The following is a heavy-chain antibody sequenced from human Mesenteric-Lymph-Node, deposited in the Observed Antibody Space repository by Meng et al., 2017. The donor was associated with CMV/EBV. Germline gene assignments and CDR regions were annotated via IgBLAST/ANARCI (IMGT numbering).Heavy chain of an antibody. CDR2: ISWNSGSV. CDR1: GFVFGDFA. Sequence: SLKISCAASGFVFGDFAMHWVRQSPGKGLEWVSGISWNSGSVAYADSVKGRFTISRDNAKNTLYLQMNSLRAEDTAVYYCASRTSSSSGIDCWGRGTLVTVSS. V-gene: IGHV3-9*01. J-gene: IGHJ4*02. CDR3: ASRTSSSSGIDC. D-gene: IGHD6-6*01.